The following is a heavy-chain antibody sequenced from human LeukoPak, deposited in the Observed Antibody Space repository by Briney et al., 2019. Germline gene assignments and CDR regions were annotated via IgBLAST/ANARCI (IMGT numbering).Heavy chain of an antibody. CDR1: GGSFSGYY. D-gene: IGHD6-13*01. V-gene: IGHV4-34*01. Sequence: PSETLSLTCAGYGGSFSGYYWTWIRQPPGKGLEWIGEINHRGTTHSNPSLKSRVIMTVDTSKKQFSLRLSSVTAADTAVYYCARVNFGTYSSSWYKGGYYYFYMDVWGTRTTVTVSS. J-gene: IGHJ6*03. CDR2: INHRGTT. CDR3: ARVNFGTYSSSWYKGGYYYFYMDV.